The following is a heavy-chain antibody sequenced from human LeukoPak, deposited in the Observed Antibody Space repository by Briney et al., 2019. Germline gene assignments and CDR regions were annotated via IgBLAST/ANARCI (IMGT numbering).Heavy chain of an antibody. J-gene: IGHJ4*02. Sequence: GGSLRLSCVASGFTFRTYAMSWVRQAPGKGLEWVSAISGSGGRTYYADSVKGRFTISRDNSKNTLYLQMNSLRLEDTAVYYCARDWAPVSMKAVPFDCWGQGTLVTVSS. D-gene: IGHD2/OR15-2a*01. CDR2: ISGSGGRT. CDR1: GFTFRTYA. CDR3: ARDWAPVSMKAVPFDC. V-gene: IGHV3-23*01.